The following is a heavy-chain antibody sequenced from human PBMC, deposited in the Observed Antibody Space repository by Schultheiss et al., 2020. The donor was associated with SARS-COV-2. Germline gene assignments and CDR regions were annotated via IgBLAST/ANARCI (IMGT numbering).Heavy chain of an antibody. V-gene: IGHV4-59*01. J-gene: IGHJ6*02. CDR2: IYYSGST. CDR1: GGSISSYY. D-gene: IGHD1-14*01. Sequence: SETLSLTCAVYGGSISSYYWSWIRQPPGKGLEWIGYIYYSGSTNYNPSLKSRVTISVDTSKNQFSLKLSSVTAADTAVYYCARREPRAYGMDVWGQGTTVTVSS. CDR3: ARREPRAYGMDV.